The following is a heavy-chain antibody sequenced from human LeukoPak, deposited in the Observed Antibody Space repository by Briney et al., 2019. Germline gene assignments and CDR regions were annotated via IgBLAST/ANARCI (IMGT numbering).Heavy chain of an antibody. CDR1: DGSISSNSYY. CDR2: IYYSGST. CDR3: ARHYDDPNRGSDQPDY. J-gene: IGHJ4*02. D-gene: IGHD2-2*01. Sequence: PSETLSLTCTVPDGSISSNSYYWGWIRQPPGKGLEWIGSIYYSGSTYYNPSPKGRVTISVDTSKNQFSLKLSSVTAADTAVYYCARHYDDPNRGSDQPDYWGQGTLVTVSS. V-gene: IGHV4-39*01.